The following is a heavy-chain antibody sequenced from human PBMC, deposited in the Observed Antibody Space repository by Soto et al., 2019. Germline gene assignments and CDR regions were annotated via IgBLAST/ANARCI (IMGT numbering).Heavy chain of an antibody. CDR2: IHSGGSRI. Sequence: WVSLRLSWAASGFTLSTYHMNWVRQAPGKGLEWVSYIHSGGSRIYYADSVKGRFTVSRDNAKNSLYLQMNSLRAEDTAVYYCARDGSTVTTNYHYAMDVWGQGTTVTVSS. J-gene: IGHJ6*02. CDR1: GFTLSTYH. V-gene: IGHV3-48*03. D-gene: IGHD4-17*01. CDR3: ARDGSTVTTNYHYAMDV.